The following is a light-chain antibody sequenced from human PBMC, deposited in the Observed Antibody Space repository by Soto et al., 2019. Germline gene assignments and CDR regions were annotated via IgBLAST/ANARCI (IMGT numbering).Light chain of an antibody. V-gene: IGLV2-8*01. CDR3: SSYAGSNNVV. CDR2: EVS. CDR1: SSDVGGYNY. Sequence: QSALTQPPSASGSPGQSVTISCTGTSSDVGGYNYVSWYQQHPGEAPKLMIYEVSKRPSGVPDRVSGSKSGNTASLTVSGLQAEDDADYCCSSYAGSNNVVFGGGTKLTVL. J-gene: IGLJ2*01.